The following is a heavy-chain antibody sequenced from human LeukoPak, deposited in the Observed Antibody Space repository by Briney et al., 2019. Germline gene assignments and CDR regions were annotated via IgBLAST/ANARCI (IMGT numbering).Heavy chain of an antibody. CDR2: IYYSGST. CDR1: GGSISSYY. J-gene: IGHJ4*02. CDR3: ARDNYYFDY. Sequence: SETLSLTCTVSGGSISSYYWIWIRQPPGKGLEWIGYIYYSGSTNYNPSLKSRVSISLDTSKTQFSLKLTSVTAADTAVYYCARDNYYFDYWGQGTLVTVSS. V-gene: IGHV4-59*01.